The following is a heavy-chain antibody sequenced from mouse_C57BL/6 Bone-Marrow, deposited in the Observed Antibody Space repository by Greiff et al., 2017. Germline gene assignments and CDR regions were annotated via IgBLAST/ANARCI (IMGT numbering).Heavy chain of an antibody. Sequence: QVQLQQSGPELVKPGASVKISCKASGYTFTDYYINWVKPRPGQGLEWIGWIFPGSGSTYYNEKFKGKAILTVDKTSSTAYRLVSRLASEDSAVYYCARLECDGSSVDWYFDVWGTGTTVTVSS. V-gene: IGHV1-75*01. CDR1: GYTFTDYY. D-gene: IGHD1-1*01. J-gene: IGHJ1*03. CDR3: ARLECDGSSVDWYFDV. CDR2: IFPGSGST.